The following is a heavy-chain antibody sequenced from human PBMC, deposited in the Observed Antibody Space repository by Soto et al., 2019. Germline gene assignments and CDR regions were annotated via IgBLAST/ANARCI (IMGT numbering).Heavy chain of an antibody. Sequence: GSLRLSCAASGFTFSSYAMSWVRQAPGKGLEWVSAISGSGGSTYYADSVKGRFTISRDNSKNTLYLQMNSLRAEDTAVYYCAKGVGDYDFWSGYFLSNWFDPWGQGTLVTVSS. CDR1: GFTFSSYA. CDR3: AKGVGDYDFWSGYFLSNWFDP. CDR2: ISGSGGST. D-gene: IGHD3-3*01. V-gene: IGHV3-23*01. J-gene: IGHJ5*02.